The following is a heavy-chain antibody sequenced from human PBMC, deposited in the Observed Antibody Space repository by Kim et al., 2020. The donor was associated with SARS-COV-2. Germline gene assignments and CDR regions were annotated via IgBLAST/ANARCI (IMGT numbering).Heavy chain of an antibody. CDR3: ARASSGWYLVTDWFDP. D-gene: IGHD6-19*01. V-gene: IGHV3-74*01. Sequence: SVTGRFTHSRDNAKNTLYLQMDSRRAEDTAVYYCARASSGWYLVTDWFDPWGQGTLVTVSS. J-gene: IGHJ5*02.